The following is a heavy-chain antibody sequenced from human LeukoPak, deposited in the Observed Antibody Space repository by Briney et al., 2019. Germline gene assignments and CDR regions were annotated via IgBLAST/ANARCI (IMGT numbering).Heavy chain of an antibody. CDR2: IKQDGSEK. CDR1: GFTFSSCW. D-gene: IGHD3-10*01. J-gene: IGHJ4*02. CDR3: ARVVPPLYYFDY. Sequence: GGSLRLSCAASGFTFSSCWMSWVRQAPGKGLEWVANIKQDGSEKYYVDSVNGRFTISRDNAKNSLYLQMNSLRAEDTAVYFCARVVPPLYYFDYWGQGTLVTVSS. V-gene: IGHV3-7*01.